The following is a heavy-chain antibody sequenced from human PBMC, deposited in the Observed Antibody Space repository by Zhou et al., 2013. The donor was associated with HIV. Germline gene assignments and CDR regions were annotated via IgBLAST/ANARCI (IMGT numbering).Heavy chain of an antibody. CDR3: ASDRQLKHRLQNALQI. CDR2: FDPDTGEE. V-gene: IGHV1-24*01. CDR1: GFTLTDLS. Sequence: QVHLAQSGAEVKKPGASVRVSCKVSGFTLTDLSIHWVRQPPGRGLEWVGRFDPDTGEEVQSHIFQGRVSMTADTSTDTAYIDLRSLRSDDTATYFCASDRQLKHRLQNALQIWGQGTVITVSS. J-gene: IGHJ3*02. D-gene: IGHD2-21*01.